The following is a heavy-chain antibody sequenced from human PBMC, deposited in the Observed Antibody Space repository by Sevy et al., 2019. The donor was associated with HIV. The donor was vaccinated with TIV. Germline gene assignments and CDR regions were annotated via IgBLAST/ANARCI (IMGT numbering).Heavy chain of an antibody. CDR2: IGFSSNYL. V-gene: IGHV3-21*01. J-gene: IGHJ3*01. Sequence: GGSLRLSCAASGFTFSTYPMNWVRQAPGKGLEWVSSIGFSSNYLSYADSVKGRFTIFRDNAKNSVYLQMNSLRVEDTAVYYCARPYGSGSWEAFDLWGQGTLVTVSS. CDR1: GFTFSTYP. CDR3: ARPYGSGSWEAFDL. D-gene: IGHD3-10*01.